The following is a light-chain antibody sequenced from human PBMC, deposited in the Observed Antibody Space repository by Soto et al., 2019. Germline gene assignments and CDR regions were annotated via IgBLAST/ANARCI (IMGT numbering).Light chain of an antibody. Sequence: QSALTQPASVSGSPGQSITISCTGTSSDVGAYKYVSWYQEHPGKAPKLMIYEVSNRPSGVSIRFSGSKSGNTASLHISGLQAEDEADYYCCSYTPTRTLVLFGGGTKLTVL. CDR2: EVS. CDR3: CSYTPTRTLVL. J-gene: IGLJ2*01. CDR1: SSDVGAYKY. V-gene: IGLV2-14*01.